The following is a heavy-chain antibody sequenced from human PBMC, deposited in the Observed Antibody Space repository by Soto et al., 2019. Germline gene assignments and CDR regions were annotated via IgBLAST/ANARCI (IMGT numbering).Heavy chain of an antibody. CDR1: GGSISSYD. Sequence: PSETLSLTCTVSGGSISSYDWSWIRQPPGKGLEWIWYIYYSGRTNYNPSLKSRVTISVDTSKNQYSLKLSSVTAADTAVHYCAREGLAGVSTPNNWFAPWSEGTLVTVS. CDR2: IYYSGRT. J-gene: IGHJ5*02. D-gene: IGHD6-19*01. V-gene: IGHV4-59*01. CDR3: AREGLAGVSTPNNWFAP.